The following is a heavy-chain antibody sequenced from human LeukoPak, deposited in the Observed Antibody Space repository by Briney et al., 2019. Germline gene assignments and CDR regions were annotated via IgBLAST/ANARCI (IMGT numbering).Heavy chain of an antibody. V-gene: IGHV4-31*11. Sequence: SQTLSLTCAVSGGSISSSDYYWHWIRQRTGKGLEWIGYVYYNGRTFYNPSLRSRVTLSVDTSKNQFSLALTSVTAADTAIYFCARGQYRYDTSGHDFDNWGRGTLVTVSS. D-gene: IGHD3-22*01. CDR2: VYYNGRT. CDR1: GGSISSSDYY. J-gene: IGHJ4*02. CDR3: ARGQYRYDTSGHDFDN.